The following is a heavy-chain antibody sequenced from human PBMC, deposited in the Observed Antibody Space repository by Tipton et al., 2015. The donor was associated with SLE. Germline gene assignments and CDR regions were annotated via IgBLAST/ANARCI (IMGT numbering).Heavy chain of an antibody. CDR2: VFDTGYT. CDR3: ARQDLGRAATLTFDI. V-gene: IGHV4-39*01. CDR1: GGAIRNSPYY. J-gene: IGHJ4*02. D-gene: IGHD6-25*01. Sequence: TLSLTCHVAGGAIRNSPYYWAWIRQPPGKRLEWIGSVFDTGYTAYNPSLEGRTSISVDTSNNEFSLKLSSVTAADTAVYFCARQDLGRAATLTFDIWGLGTLVTVSS.